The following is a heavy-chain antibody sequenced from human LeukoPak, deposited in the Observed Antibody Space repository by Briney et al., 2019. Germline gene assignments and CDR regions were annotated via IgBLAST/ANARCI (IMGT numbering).Heavy chain of an antibody. J-gene: IGHJ4*02. CDR2: IYHSGST. CDR1: GGSFGGYY. D-gene: IGHD6-13*01. Sequence: SETLSLTCAVSGGSFGGYYWSWIRQPPGKGLEWIGEIYHSGSTNYNPSLKSRVTISVDTSKNQFSLKLSSVTAADTAVYYCAFEIAAAGEHYFDYWGQGTLVTVSS. CDR3: AFEIAAAGEHYFDY. V-gene: IGHV4-34*01.